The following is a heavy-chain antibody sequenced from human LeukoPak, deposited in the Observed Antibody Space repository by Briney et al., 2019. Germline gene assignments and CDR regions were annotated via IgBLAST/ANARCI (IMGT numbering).Heavy chain of an antibody. J-gene: IGHJ4*02. D-gene: IGHD1-1*01. CDR2: SSSSGTTN. CDR1: GFGLSSYE. CDR3: ASDWKF. V-gene: IGHV3-48*03. Sequence: GGSLRLACAASGFGLSSYEMNWVRQAPGKGLEWVSYSSSSGTTNRYADSVKGRFTISRDNAKNSLYLQMNYLRAEDTAVYYCASDWKFWGQGTLVTVSS.